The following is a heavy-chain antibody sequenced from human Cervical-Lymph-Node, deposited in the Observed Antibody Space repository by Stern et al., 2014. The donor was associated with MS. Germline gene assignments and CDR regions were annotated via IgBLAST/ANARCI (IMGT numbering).Heavy chain of an antibody. V-gene: IGHV3-9*01. CDR2: ISRNSDNI. Sequence: EVQLVESGGGLVQPGRSLRLSCAASGFSFGDFAMHWVRPAPGKGLEWVSGISRNSDNIGYADSVKGRFTISRDNAKNSLYLQMNSLRAEDTALYYCAKDEGYCSGGVCYSRYYALDVWGQGTTVTVSS. D-gene: IGHD2-15*01. CDR1: GFSFGDFA. CDR3: AKDEGYCSGGVCYSRYYALDV. J-gene: IGHJ6*02.